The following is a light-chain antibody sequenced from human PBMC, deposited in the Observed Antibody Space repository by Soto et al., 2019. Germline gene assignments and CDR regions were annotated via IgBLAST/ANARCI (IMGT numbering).Light chain of an antibody. CDR2: ETS. V-gene: IGKV3-20*01. CDR3: QQYGSSRT. Sequence: EIVLTQSPGTLCLSPGETATLSCRASQSVNNNYLAWYQQKPGQAPRLLMYETSIRATAIPDRFSGSGSGTDFTLTINRLEPEDFAVYYCQQYGSSRTFGQGTKGEIK. J-gene: IGKJ1*01. CDR1: QSVNNNY.